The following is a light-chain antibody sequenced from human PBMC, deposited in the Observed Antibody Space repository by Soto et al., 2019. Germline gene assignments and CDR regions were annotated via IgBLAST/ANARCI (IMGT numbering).Light chain of an antibody. CDR3: QQSYTTPPIT. Sequence: DIVMSQSPDSLAVSLGERATINCKSSQSLLSTSTNRNHLAWYQQKTGQPPKLLIYWASTRESGVPDRISASGSGTNFTLVISSLQDEDVALYYCQQSYTTPPITFGQGTRLEIK. CDR2: WAS. V-gene: IGKV4-1*01. CDR1: QSLLSTSTNRNH. J-gene: IGKJ5*01.